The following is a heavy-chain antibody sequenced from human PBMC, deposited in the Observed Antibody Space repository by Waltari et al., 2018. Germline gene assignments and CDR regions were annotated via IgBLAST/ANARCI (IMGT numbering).Heavy chain of an antibody. D-gene: IGHD5-12*01. CDR1: GGSISSSSYY. Sequence: QLQLQESGPGLVKPSETLSLTCTVSGGSISSSSYYWGWIRQPPGKGLEWIGSIYYSGSTYYNPSLKRRVTISVDTSKNQFSLKLSSVTAADTAVYYCARLGVDIVATSPSNYWGQGTLVTVSS. CDR2: IYYSGST. J-gene: IGHJ4*02. CDR3: ARLGVDIVATSPSNY. V-gene: IGHV4-39*01.